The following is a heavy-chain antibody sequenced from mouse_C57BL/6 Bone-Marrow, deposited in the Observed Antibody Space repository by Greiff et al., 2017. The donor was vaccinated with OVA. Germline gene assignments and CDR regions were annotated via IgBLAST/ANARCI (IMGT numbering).Heavy chain of an antibody. J-gene: IGHJ3*01. CDR1: GFKIKNSY. CDR2: IDPGNGNT. V-gene: IGHV14-3*01. CDR3: SRGTDYSPFAD. D-gene: IGHD2-12*01. Sequence: EVQLQQSVAELVRPGASVKLSCTASGFKIKNSYMHWVKQRPEQGLEWIGRIDPGNGNTKYAPKFQGKATIPADTSSNTTYLQLSSLTSEDTAIYYCSRGTDYSPFADCGRGTLVTVSA.